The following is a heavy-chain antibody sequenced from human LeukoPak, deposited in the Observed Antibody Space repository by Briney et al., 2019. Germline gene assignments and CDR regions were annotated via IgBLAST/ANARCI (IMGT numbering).Heavy chain of an antibody. V-gene: IGHV4-59*01. J-gene: IGHJ4*02. CDR2: SYYSGST. D-gene: IGHD2-2*01. Sequence: SETLSLTCAVYGGSFSGYYWSWIRQPPGKGLEWIGYSYYSGSTNYNPSLKSRVTISVDTSKNQFSLKLSSVTAADTAVYYCARFPLNYCSSTSCYAGDYWGQGTLVTVSS. CDR3: ARFPLNYCSSTSCYAGDY. CDR1: GGSFSGYY.